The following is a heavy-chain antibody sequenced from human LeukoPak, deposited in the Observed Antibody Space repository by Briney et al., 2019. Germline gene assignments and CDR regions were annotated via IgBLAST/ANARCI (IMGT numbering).Heavy chain of an antibody. CDR3: ARDSPNEAILWWSIDY. Sequence: PGRSLRLSCAASGFIFSNHAMHWVRQAPGKGLEWVAVMSYDGGNQNYADSVKGRFTISRDNAKNSLYLQMNSLRAEDTAVYYCARDSPNEAILWWSIDYWGQGTLVTVSS. CDR1: GFIFSNHA. J-gene: IGHJ4*02. CDR2: MSYDGGNQ. D-gene: IGHD2-21*01. V-gene: IGHV3-30*04.